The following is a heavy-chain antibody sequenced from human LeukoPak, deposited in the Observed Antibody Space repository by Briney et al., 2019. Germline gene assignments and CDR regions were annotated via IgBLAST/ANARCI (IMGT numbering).Heavy chain of an antibody. Sequence: GGSLRLSCAASEFTFSSYGMHWVRQAPGKGLEWVAVIWYDGSNKYYADSVKGRFTISRDNSKNTLYLQMNSLRAEDTAVYYCARDGAYGDYSFPDFWGQGTLVTVSS. CDR1: EFTFSSYG. CDR3: ARDGAYGDYSFPDF. CDR2: IWYDGSNK. J-gene: IGHJ4*02. D-gene: IGHD4-17*01. V-gene: IGHV3-33*01.